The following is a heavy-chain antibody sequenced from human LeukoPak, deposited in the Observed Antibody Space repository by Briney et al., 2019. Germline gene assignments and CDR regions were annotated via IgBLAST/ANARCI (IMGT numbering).Heavy chain of an antibody. CDR2: IYYSGST. V-gene: IGHV4-59*08. CDR3: ARHWQLASHLGY. Sequence: KPSETLSLTCTVSGGSISSYYWSWIRQPPGKGLEWIGYIYYSGSTNYNPSLKSRVTISVDTSKNQFSLKLSSVTAADTAVYYCARHWQLASHLGYWGQGTLVTVSS. CDR1: GGSISSYY. J-gene: IGHJ4*02. D-gene: IGHD6-6*01.